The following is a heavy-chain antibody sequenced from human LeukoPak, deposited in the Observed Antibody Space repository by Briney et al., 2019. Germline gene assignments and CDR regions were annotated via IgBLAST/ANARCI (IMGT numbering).Heavy chain of an antibody. CDR1: GYTFTSYD. Sequence: ASVKVSCKASGYTFTSYDINWVRQATGQGLEWMGWMNPNSGNTGYAQKFQGRVTMTRNTSISTAYMELSSLRSEDTAVYYCARPGSSWSYFDYWGQGTLVTVSS. J-gene: IGHJ4*02. D-gene: IGHD6-13*01. CDR3: ARPGSSWSYFDY. V-gene: IGHV1-8*01. CDR2: MNPNSGNT.